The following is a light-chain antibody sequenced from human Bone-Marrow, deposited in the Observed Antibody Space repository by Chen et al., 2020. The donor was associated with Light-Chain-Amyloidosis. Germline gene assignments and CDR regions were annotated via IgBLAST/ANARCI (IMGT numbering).Light chain of an antibody. CDR2: DVS. CDR1: SSDVGGYNY. J-gene: IGLJ3*02. V-gene: IGLV2-14*03. CDR3: ASYTSAATWV. Sequence: QSALTQPASVSGSPGQSITFPCTGTSSDVGGYNYVSWYQQHPGKAPNLIIYDVSDRPSGVSDRFSGSKSGNTASLTISGLQAEDEADYYCASYTSAATWVFGGGTKLTVL.